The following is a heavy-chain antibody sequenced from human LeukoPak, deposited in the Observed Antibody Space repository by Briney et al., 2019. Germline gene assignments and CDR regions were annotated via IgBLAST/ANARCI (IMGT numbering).Heavy chain of an antibody. CDR1: GGSFSGYY. D-gene: IGHD3-10*01. V-gene: IGHV4-34*01. Sequence: SETLSLTCAVYGGSFSGYYWSWIRQPPGKELEWTGEINHSGSTNYNPSLKSRVTISVDTSKNQFSLKLSSVTAADTAVYYCARGVYGSGSYFDYWGQGTLVTVSS. CDR3: ARGVYGSGSYFDY. J-gene: IGHJ4*02. CDR2: INHSGST.